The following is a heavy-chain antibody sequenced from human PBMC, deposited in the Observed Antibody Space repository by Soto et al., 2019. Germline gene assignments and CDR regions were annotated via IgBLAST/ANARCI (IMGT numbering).Heavy chain of an antibody. CDR1: WVTVSNHY. V-gene: IGHV3-53*05. Sequence: PGGSQRLSCAASWVTVSNHYMSWVRQDPGKGLEWVSVIYSGGSTYYADSVKGRFTISRDNSKNTLYLQMNSSVTAADTAVYYCARGSPDFWSGYGYYYYGMDVWGQGTTVTVSS. CDR2: IYSGGST. CDR3: ARGSPDFWSGYGYYYYGMDV. D-gene: IGHD3-3*01. J-gene: IGHJ6*02.